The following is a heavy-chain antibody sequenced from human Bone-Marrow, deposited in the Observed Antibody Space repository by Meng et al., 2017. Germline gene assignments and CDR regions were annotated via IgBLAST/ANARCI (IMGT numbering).Heavy chain of an antibody. V-gene: IGHV1-2*06. CDR2: INPNSGGT. Sequence: ASVKVSCKASGYTFTGYYMHWVRQAPGQGLEWMGRINPNSGGTNYAQKFQGRVTMTRDTSISTAYMELSRLKASDTAMYYCARHTDYGDYVFWLGTYYYYYGMDVWGQGTTVTVSS. CDR1: GYTFTGYY. CDR3: ARHTDYGDYVFWLGTYYYYYGMDV. J-gene: IGHJ6*02. D-gene: IGHD4-17*01.